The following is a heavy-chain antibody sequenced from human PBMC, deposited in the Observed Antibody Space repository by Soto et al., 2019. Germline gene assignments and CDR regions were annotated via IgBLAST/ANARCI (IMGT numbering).Heavy chain of an antibody. CDR1: GGSISSYY. J-gene: IGHJ5*02. CDR2: IYYSGST. D-gene: IGHD6-19*01. V-gene: IGHV4-59*01. CDR3: ARGPSIAVAGIVDWFDP. Sequence: SETLSLTCTVSGGSISSYYWSWIRQPPGKGLEWIGYIYYSGSTNYNPSLKSRVTISVDTSKNQFSLKLSSVTAADTAVYYCARGPSIAVAGIVDWFDPWGQGTLVTVSS.